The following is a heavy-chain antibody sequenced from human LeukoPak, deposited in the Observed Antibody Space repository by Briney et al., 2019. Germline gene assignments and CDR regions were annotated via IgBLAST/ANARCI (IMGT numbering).Heavy chain of an antibody. CDR1: GFTFSSYA. V-gene: IGHV3-30-3*01. Sequence: GGSLRLSCAASGFTFSSYAMHWVCQAPGKGLEWVAVISYDGSNKYYADSVKGRFTISRDNSRNTLYLQMNSLRAEDTAVYYCARAESGQWYIDYWGQGTLVTVSS. D-gene: IGHD6-19*01. CDR3: ARAESGQWYIDY. CDR2: ISYDGSNK. J-gene: IGHJ4*02.